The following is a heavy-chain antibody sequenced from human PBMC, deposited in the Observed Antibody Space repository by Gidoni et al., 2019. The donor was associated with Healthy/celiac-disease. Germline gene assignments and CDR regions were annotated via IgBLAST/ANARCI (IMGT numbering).Heavy chain of an antibody. D-gene: IGHD2-8*01. Sequence: QLQLQESGPGLVKPSETLSLTCTVSGGSISSSSYYWAWLRQPPGKGLEWIGSIYYSGSTYYNPSLKSRVTISVDTSKNQFSLKLSSVTAADTAVYYCARLGTTPAGNHFSEWCYYFDYWGQGTLVTVSS. CDR2: IYYSGST. V-gene: IGHV4-39*01. CDR1: GGSISSSSYY. J-gene: IGHJ4*02. CDR3: ARLGTTPAGNHFSEWCYYFDY.